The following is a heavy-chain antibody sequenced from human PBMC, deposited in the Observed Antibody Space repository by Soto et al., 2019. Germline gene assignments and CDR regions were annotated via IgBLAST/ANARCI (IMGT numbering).Heavy chain of an antibody. D-gene: IGHD2-15*01. CDR1: GGSFSGYY. Sequence: SETLSLTCAVYGGSFSGYYWSWIRQPPGKGLEWIGEINHSGSTNYNPSLKSRVTISVDTSKNQFSLKLSSVTAADTAVYYCARGRAARSRGWLDPWGQGTLVTVSS. J-gene: IGHJ5*02. CDR3: ARGRAARSRGWLDP. CDR2: INHSGST. V-gene: IGHV4-34*01.